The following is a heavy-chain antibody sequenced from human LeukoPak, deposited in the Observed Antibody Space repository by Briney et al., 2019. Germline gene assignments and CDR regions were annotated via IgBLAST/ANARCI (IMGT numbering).Heavy chain of an antibody. Sequence: ASVKVSCKVSGYTLTELSMHWVRQAPGKGLEWMGGFDPEDRETIYAQKFQGRVTMTEDTSTDTAYMELSSLRSEDTAVYYCATGPPQADYYDSSGYYGYWGQGTLVTVSS. J-gene: IGHJ4*02. CDR3: ATGPPQADYYDSSGYYGY. CDR1: GYTLTELS. D-gene: IGHD3-22*01. V-gene: IGHV1-24*01. CDR2: FDPEDRET.